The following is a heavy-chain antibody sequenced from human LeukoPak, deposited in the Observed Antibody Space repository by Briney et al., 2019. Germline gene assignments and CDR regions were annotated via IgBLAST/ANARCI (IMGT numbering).Heavy chain of an antibody. D-gene: IGHD3-3*02. CDR3: AKDSISYFDY. Sequence: GGSLRLSCAASGFTFSSYSMNWVRQAPGKGLEWVSYISSSSGTIYYADSVKGRFTISRDNSKNTLYLQMNSLRAEDTAVYYCAKDSISYFDYWGQGTLVTVSS. CDR1: GFTFSSYS. J-gene: IGHJ4*02. CDR2: ISSSSGTI. V-gene: IGHV3-48*01.